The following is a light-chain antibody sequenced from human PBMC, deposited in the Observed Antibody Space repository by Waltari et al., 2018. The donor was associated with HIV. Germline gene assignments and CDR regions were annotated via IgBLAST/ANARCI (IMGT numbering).Light chain of an antibody. J-gene: IGKJ2*01. CDR2: DAS. V-gene: IGKV3D-20*01. CDR1: QHVSNNS. Sequence: EIVLTQSPATLSLSPGERATLSCGASQHVSNNSLAWYNQKPGLGPRLLIDDASGRAAGVPDRFSGSGSGTDFMLTISRLEPEDFAVYYCHQFGSSTSYTFGQGTKLEIK. CDR3: HQFGSSTSYT.